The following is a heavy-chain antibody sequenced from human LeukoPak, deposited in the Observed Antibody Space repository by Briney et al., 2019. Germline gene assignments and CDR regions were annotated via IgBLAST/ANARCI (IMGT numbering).Heavy chain of an antibody. CDR3: ARGHLVDYDFWSGYYMSGFDY. Sequence: SETLSLTCAVYGGSFSGYYWSWIRQPPGKGLEWIGEINHSGSTNYNPSLKSRVTISVDRSKNQFSLKLSSVTAADTAVYYCARGHLVDYDFWSGYYMSGFDYWGQGTLVTVSS. D-gene: IGHD3-3*01. CDR2: INHSGST. CDR1: GGSFSGYY. J-gene: IGHJ4*02. V-gene: IGHV4-34*01.